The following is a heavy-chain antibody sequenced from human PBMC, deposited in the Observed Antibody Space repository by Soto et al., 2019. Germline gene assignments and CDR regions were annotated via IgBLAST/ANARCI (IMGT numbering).Heavy chain of an antibody. D-gene: IGHD1-1*01. CDR3: ARRAETNGWNGFGADKYYFDF. J-gene: IGHJ4*02. CDR1: GYTFTSYD. Sequence: ASVKVSCKASGYTFTSYDIYWVRQATGQGLEWMGWMNPNTGNSGYAQKFQGRVTMTSGTSISTAHMELSSLRSEDTAVYYCARRAETNGWNGFGADKYYFDFWGQGTLVTVSS. V-gene: IGHV1-8*01. CDR2: MNPNTGNS.